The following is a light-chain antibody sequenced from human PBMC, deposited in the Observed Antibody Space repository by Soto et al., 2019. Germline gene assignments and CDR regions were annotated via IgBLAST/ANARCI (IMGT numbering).Light chain of an antibody. V-gene: IGKV3-11*01. CDR1: QSVSSY. CDR3: QQRSNWPHT. Sequence: EIVLTQSPATLSLSPGERDTLSCRASQSVSSYFAWYQHKPGQAPRLLIYDASNRATGIPARFSGSGSGTDFTLTISSLEPEDFAVYYCQQRSNWPHTFGPGTKLEIK. J-gene: IGKJ2*01. CDR2: DAS.